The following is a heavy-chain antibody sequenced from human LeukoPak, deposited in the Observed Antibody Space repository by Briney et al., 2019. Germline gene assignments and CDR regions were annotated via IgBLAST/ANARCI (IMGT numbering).Heavy chain of an antibody. CDR2: IIGSGTEM. V-gene: IGHV3-21*06. CDR3: AKVQSDIVGAVFFAFDV. Sequence: GGSLRLSCGGSGFTFNSYSMNWVRRAPRKGLEWVASIIGSGTEMFYADSLKGRFTISRDNSKNSLYLQMNSLRVEDTGVYYCAKVQSDIVGAVFFAFDVWGQGTMVSVSS. J-gene: IGHJ3*01. CDR1: GFTFNSYS. D-gene: IGHD1-26*01.